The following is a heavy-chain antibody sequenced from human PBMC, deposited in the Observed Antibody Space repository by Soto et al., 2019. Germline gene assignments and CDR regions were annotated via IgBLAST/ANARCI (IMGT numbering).Heavy chain of an antibody. J-gene: IGHJ4*02. CDR2: ITGSGAGT. V-gene: IGHV3-23*01. CDR3: AKYTSGWDFDY. Sequence: LRLSCAASGFTLINYAMSWVRQAPVKGLDWVSSITGSGAGTYYAGSVQGRFTISRDNSKNTLYLQMNGLRAEDTAVYYCAKYTSGWDFDYWGQGTLVTVSS. D-gene: IGHD6-19*01. CDR1: GFTLINYA.